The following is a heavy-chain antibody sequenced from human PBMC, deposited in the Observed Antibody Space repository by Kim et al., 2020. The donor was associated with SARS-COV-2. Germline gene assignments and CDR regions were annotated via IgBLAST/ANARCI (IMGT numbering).Heavy chain of an antibody. CDR3: TRRYDFWSGSRRDDAFDL. CDR2: IKQDGSDK. V-gene: IGHV3-7*03. CDR1: GLSFSTYW. J-gene: IGHJ3*01. D-gene: IGHD3-3*01. Sequence: GGSLRLSCEVSGLSFSTYWMSWVRQAPGKGLEWVANIKQDGSDKYYVDSVKGRFTISRDNAKSSVFLQMNSLRAEDTAVYYCTRRYDFWSGSRRDDAFDLWGQGTLVTVSS.